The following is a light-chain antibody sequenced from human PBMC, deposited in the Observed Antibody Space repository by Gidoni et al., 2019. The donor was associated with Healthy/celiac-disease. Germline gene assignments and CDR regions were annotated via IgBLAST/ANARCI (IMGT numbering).Light chain of an antibody. J-gene: IGKJ4*01. V-gene: IGKV3-11*01. CDR2: DAS. CDR1: QSVSSY. Sequence: PGERATLSCRASQSVSSYLAWYQQKPGQAPRLLIYDASNRATGIPARFSGSGSGTDFTLTISSLEPEDFAVYYCQQRSNWLSFGGGTKVEIK. CDR3: QQRSNWLS.